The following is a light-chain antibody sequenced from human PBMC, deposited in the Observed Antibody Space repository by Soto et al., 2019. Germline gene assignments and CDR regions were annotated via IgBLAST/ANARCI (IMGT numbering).Light chain of an antibody. J-gene: IGKJ4*01. Sequence: DIQLTQSPSSVSASVGDRVTITCRATQSINNWLAWYQQKPGKAPKVLIYTTSNLQSGVPPRFSGSGSGTDFTLTISSLQPEDFATYFCQQANSYPLTFGGGTKVDIK. CDR2: TTS. CDR1: QSINNW. CDR3: QQANSYPLT. V-gene: IGKV1-12*01.